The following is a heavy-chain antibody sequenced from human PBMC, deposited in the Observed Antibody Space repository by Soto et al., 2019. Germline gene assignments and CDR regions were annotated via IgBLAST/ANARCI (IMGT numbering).Heavy chain of an antibody. V-gene: IGHV3-33*08. CDR3: AIEAAFANWYLDL. Sequence: QVQLVDSGGGVVQPGQSLGVSCAASGFTFRSFGMHWVRQAPGKGLEWVAVVGADGGAKVYADSVKGRFITSRDNSRQTVHLQMNSLRPADTGVYYCAIEAAFANWYLDLWGRGTLVTVSS. CDR1: GFTFRSFG. J-gene: IGHJ2*01. CDR2: VGADGGAK. D-gene: IGHD2-15*01.